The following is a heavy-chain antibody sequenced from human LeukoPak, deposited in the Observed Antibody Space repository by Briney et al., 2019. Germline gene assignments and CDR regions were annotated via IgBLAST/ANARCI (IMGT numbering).Heavy chain of an antibody. CDR1: GDSISGSY. D-gene: IGHD3-16*01. CDR2: IHYSGRA. V-gene: IGHV4-59*01. CDR3: MKFGVDYDMGV. J-gene: IGHJ6*02. Sequence: SETLSLTCTVSGDSISGSYWTWVRQPPGQGLEWIGQIHYSGRADYNPSLKRRITISVDTSKNQMSLTLTSVTAADTAIYYCMKFGVDYDMGVWGQGTTVTVSS.